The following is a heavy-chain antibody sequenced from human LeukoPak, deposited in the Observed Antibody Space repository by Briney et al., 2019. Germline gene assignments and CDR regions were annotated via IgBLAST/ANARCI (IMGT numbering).Heavy chain of an antibody. CDR2: IWDDGSKK. J-gene: IGHJ4*02. D-gene: IGHD1-26*01. V-gene: IGHV3-33*01. Sequence: GRSLTLSCAAAGFTFSDAGMHWVRQAPGKGLEWIAIIWDDGSKKFYADSVKGRFTISGDNSKDTLYLHMSSLRAEDTAVYYCASLSGSYGDFDYWGQGTLVTVSS. CDR3: ASLSGSYGDFDY. CDR1: GFTFSDAG.